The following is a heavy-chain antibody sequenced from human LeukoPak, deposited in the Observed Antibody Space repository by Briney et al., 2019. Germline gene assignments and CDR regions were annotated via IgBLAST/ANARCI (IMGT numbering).Heavy chain of an antibody. D-gene: IGHD1-26*01. CDR1: GDFITAYY. J-gene: IGHJ6*03. CDR2: VYYTGST. V-gene: IGHV4-59*12. Sequence: SETLSLTCSVSGDFITAYYWSWIRQPPGKGLEWIGYVYYTGSTEYSPSLKSRVTMSVDTSKKQFSLKLSSVTAADTAVYYCARVRGSSGSYEYYHYMDVWGKGTTVTISS. CDR3: ARVRGSSGSYEYYHYMDV.